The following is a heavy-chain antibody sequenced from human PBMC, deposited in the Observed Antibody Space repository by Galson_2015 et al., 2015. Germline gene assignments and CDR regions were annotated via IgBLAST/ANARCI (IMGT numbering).Heavy chain of an antibody. CDR2: ISGSGGST. CDR1: GFTFSSYA. D-gene: IGHD3-22*01. J-gene: IGHJ4*02. CDR3: ANQADSSGYYFFDY. V-gene: IGHV3-23*01. Sequence: SLRLSCAASGFTFSSYAMSWVRQAPGKGLEWVSAISGSGGSTYYADSVKGRLTISRDNSKNTLYLQMNSLRAEDTAVYYCANQADSSGYYFFDYWGQGTLVTVSS.